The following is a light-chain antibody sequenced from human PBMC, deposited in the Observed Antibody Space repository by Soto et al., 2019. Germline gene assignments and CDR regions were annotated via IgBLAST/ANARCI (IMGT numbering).Light chain of an antibody. J-gene: IGKJ1*01. CDR3: LQHNTYPRT. CDR2: DVS. V-gene: IGKV1-5*01. CDR1: QSITTW. Sequence: DIQMTQSPSTLSAYVGDSATITCRASQSITTWLAWYQQRPGKAPKLLIYDVSSLQSGVPSRFSGSGSGTEFTLTISSLQPEDSATYYCLQHNTYPRTFGQGTKVDIK.